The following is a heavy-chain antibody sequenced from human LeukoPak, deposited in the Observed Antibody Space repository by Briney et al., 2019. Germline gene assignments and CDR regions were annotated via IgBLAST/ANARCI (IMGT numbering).Heavy chain of an antibody. CDR2: ISPKSGRG. Sequence: ASVKVSFKAPGYTFSNYAISWVRQAPGQGLEWMGWISPKSGRGSYANNFQGRVTMTTDTSTSTVYMELTSLTSDDTAVYYCARDVVTDYYWWFDPWGQGTLVTVSS. J-gene: IGHJ5*02. CDR3: ARDVVTDYYWWFDP. CDR1: GYTFSNYA. D-gene: IGHD3-9*01. V-gene: IGHV1-18*04.